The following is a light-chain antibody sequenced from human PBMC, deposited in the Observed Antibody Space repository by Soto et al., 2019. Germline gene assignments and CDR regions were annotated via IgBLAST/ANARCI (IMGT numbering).Light chain of an antibody. CDR2: EVS. CDR1: SSDVGGYNY. Sequence: QSALTQPASVSGSPGQSITISCTGTSSDVGGYNYVSWYQHHPGKAPKLMIYEVSDRPSGVSNRFSASKSGNTASLTISGVQAEDEADYYCCSYAGTTTWVFGGGTKVTVL. V-gene: IGLV2-23*02. CDR3: CSYAGTTTWV. J-gene: IGLJ2*01.